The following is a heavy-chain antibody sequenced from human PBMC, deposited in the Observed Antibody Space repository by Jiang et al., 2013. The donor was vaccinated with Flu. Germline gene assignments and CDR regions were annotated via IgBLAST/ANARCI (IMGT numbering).Heavy chain of an antibody. CDR2: INAGNGNT. Sequence: SGAEVKKPGAPVKVSCKASGYTFTSYAMHWVRQAPGQRLEWMGWINAGNGNTKYSQKFQGRVTITRDTSASTAYMELSSLRSEDTAVYYCARDFREMATIKLDYWGQGTLVTVSS. V-gene: IGHV1-3*01. J-gene: IGHJ4*02. CDR1: GYTFTSYA. D-gene: IGHD5-24*01. CDR3: ARDFREMATIKLDY.